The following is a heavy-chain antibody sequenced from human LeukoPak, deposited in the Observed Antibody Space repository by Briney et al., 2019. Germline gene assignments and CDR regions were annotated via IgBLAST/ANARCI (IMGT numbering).Heavy chain of an antibody. CDR2: MNPNSANT. CDR3: ARGVRFGELFSAY. V-gene: IGHV1-8*01. Sequence: ASVKVSCKASGYTFTSYDINWVRQATGQGLEWMRWMNPNSANTGYAQKFQGRVTMTRNTSINTAYLEMTSLTSEDTAVYYCARGVRFGELFSAYWGQGTLVTVSS. J-gene: IGHJ1*01. CDR1: GYTFTSYD. D-gene: IGHD3-10*01.